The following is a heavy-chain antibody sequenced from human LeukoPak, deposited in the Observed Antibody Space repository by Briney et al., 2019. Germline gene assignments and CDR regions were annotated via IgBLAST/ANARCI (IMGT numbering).Heavy chain of an antibody. D-gene: IGHD3-16*02. CDR1: GFTVISNY. CDR2: IYSGGST. Sequence: PGGSLRLSCVASGFTVISNYRTWVRQAPGRGLEWVSVIYSGGSTYYADSVKGRFTISRDNSKNTLYLQMNSLRAEDTAVYYCASPTGSFRTTYYCFDVWGQGTTVTVSS. J-gene: IGHJ6*02. CDR3: ASPTGSFRTTYYCFDV. V-gene: IGHV3-53*01.